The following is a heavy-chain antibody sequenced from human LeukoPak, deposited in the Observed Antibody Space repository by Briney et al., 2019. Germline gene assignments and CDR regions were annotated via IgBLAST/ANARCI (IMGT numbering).Heavy chain of an antibody. CDR3: ARDGGDYGSGSYYAY. CDR2: IRGSGSPI. J-gene: IGHJ4*02. V-gene: IGHV3-48*03. D-gene: IGHD3-10*01. CDR1: GFTFSSYE. Sequence: GGYLRLSCAASGFTFSSYEMNWVRQAPGKGLEWVSYIRGSGSPIYYADSVKGRLTISRDNAKKSLYLQMGSLRAEDTVVYYCARDGGDYGSGSYYAYWGQGTLVTVSS.